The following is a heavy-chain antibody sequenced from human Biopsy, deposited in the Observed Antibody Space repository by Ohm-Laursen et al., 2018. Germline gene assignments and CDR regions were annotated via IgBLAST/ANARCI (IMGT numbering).Heavy chain of an antibody. V-gene: IGHV4-34*01. Sequence: PGTLSLTCNVSGGSIRGSTYYWSWIRQTPGKGLEWIGEINHSGRTNYNPSLKSRVTISVDTSKNQFSLKVRSVTAADTAVYYCVRGVDYYDPYHYYALDVWGQGATVTVSS. CDR1: GGSIRGSTYY. D-gene: IGHD3-22*01. CDR3: VRGVDYYDPYHYYALDV. J-gene: IGHJ6*02. CDR2: INHSGRT.